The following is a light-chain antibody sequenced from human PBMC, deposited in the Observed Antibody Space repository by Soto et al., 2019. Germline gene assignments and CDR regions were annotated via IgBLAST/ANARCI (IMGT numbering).Light chain of an antibody. CDR1: SSNIGSNY. CDR3: AAWDNSLSGPV. CDR2: RNN. V-gene: IGLV1-47*01. J-gene: IGLJ2*01. Sequence: QSVLTQPPSASGTPGQRVTISCSGRSSNIGSNYVYWYQQLPGTAPKLLIYRNNQRPSGVPDRFSGSKSGTSASLAISGLRPEDEADYYCAAWDNSLSGPVFGGGTKLTVL.